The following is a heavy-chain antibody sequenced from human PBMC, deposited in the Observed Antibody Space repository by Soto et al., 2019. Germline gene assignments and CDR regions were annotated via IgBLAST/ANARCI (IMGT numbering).Heavy chain of an antibody. D-gene: IGHD6-13*01. CDR1: GFTFSSYA. CDR3: AKGIPSSSWYSDYYYYGMDV. Sequence: EVQLLESGGGLVQPGGSMRLSCAASGFTFSSYAMSWVRQAPGKGLEWVSAISGSGGSTYYADSVKGRFTISRDNSKNTLYLQMNSLRAEDTAVYYCAKGIPSSSWYSDYYYYGMDVWGQGTTVTVSS. V-gene: IGHV3-23*01. CDR2: ISGSGGST. J-gene: IGHJ6*02.